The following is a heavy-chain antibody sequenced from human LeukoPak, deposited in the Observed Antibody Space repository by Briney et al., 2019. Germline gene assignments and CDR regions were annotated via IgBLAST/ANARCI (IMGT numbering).Heavy chain of an antibody. V-gene: IGHV1-2*02. CDR1: GYTFTSYY. D-gene: IGHD3-16*01. J-gene: IGHJ4*02. CDR2: INPNNGRT. Sequence: ASVKVSCKASGYTFTSYYMHWVRQAPGLGLEWLGWINPNNGRTKYAQKFQDRVTMTRDTSISTAYMELSRLESDDTAFYCCARDVRLGNLSLSFFDYWGQGALVTVSS. CDR3: ARDVRLGNLSLSFFDY.